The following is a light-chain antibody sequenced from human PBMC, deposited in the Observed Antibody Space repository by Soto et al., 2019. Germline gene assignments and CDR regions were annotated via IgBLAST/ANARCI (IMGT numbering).Light chain of an antibody. CDR3: QQYGSSPPT. CDR1: QSVTSSY. J-gene: IGKJ1*01. CDR2: GAS. Sequence: EIVLTQSPGTLSLFPGEGATLSCRASQSVTSSYLVWYQQKPGQAPRLLIYGASFRSTGIPDRFSGSGSGTDFTLTISRLEPEDFAVYYCQQYGSSPPTFGQGTQVEI. V-gene: IGKV3-20*01.